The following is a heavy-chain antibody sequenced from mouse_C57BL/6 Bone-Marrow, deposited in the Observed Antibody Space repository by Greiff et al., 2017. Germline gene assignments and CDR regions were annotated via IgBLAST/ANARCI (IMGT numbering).Heavy chain of an antibody. V-gene: IGHV1-82*01. J-gene: IGHJ2*01. Sequence: QVQLQQSGPELVKPGASVKISCKASGYAFSSSWMNWVKQRPGKGLEWIGRMYPGDGDTNYNGKFKGKATLTADKSSSTAYMQLSSLTSEDSAVYFCATYYYGSSYGYWGQGTTLTVSS. CDR2: MYPGDGDT. D-gene: IGHD1-1*01. CDR1: GYAFSSSW. CDR3: ATYYYGSSYGY.